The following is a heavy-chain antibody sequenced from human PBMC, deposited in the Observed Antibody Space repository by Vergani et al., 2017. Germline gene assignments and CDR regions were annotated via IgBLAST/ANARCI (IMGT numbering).Heavy chain of an antibody. CDR2: INAGNGNT. Sequence: QVQLVQSGAEVKKPGASVKVSCKASGYTFTSYAMHWVRQAPGQRLEWMGWINAGNGNTKYSQKFQGRVTITRDTSASTAYRELSSLRSEDTAVYYCARDPYYYDSSGYYEGDYWGQGTLVTVSS. D-gene: IGHD3-22*01. CDR1: GYTFTSYA. V-gene: IGHV1-3*01. J-gene: IGHJ4*02. CDR3: ARDPYYYDSSGYYEGDY.